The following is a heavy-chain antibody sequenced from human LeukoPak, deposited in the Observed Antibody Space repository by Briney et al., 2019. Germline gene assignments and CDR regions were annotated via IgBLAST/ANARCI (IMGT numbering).Heavy chain of an antibody. Sequence: ASVKVSCKASGYTFTSYDINWVRQATGQGLEWMGWMNPNSGNAGYAQKFQGRVTITRNTSISTAYMELSSLRSEDTAVYYCARGYILTASFDYWGQGTLVTVSS. CDR1: GYTFTSYD. J-gene: IGHJ4*02. V-gene: IGHV1-8*03. D-gene: IGHD3-9*01. CDR3: ARGYILTASFDY. CDR2: MNPNSGNA.